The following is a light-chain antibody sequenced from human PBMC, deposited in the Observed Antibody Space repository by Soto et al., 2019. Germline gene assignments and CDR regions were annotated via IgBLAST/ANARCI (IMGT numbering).Light chain of an antibody. J-gene: IGLJ2*01. Sequence: QSALTQPASVSGSPGQSITISCTGTSSDVGSYNLVSWYQQHPGKAPKLVIYEGSKRPSGVSNRFSGSKSGNTASLTISGLQAEDEADYYCCSYAGSSTVVVFGGGTKVTVL. V-gene: IGLV2-23*01. CDR2: EGS. CDR3: CSYAGSSTVVV. CDR1: SSDVGSYNL.